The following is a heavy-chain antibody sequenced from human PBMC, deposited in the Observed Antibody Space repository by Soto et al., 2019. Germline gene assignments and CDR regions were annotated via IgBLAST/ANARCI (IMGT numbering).Heavy chain of an antibody. Sequence: PSQTLSLTWAISGDSVSSNSAAWNWIRQSPSRGLEWLGRTYYRSKWYNDYAVSVKSRITINPDTSKNQFSLQLNPVTPEDTAVYYCARDLGSDEGRYSSSWYGGYYGMDVWGQGTTVTVSS. V-gene: IGHV6-1*01. CDR3: ARDLGSDEGRYSSSWYGGYYGMDV. CDR1: GDSVSSNSAA. J-gene: IGHJ6*02. CDR2: TYYRSKWYN. D-gene: IGHD6-13*01.